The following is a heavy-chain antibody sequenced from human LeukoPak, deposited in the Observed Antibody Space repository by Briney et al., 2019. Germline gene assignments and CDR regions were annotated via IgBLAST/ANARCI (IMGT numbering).Heavy chain of an antibody. CDR2: ISGSGGST. D-gene: IGHD3-10*01. V-gene: IGHV3-23*01. CDR1: GFTFSIYA. CDR3: AKDPNYYGSGTFDY. J-gene: IGHJ4*02. Sequence: PGGSLRLSCAASGFTFSIYAMSCVRQAPGKGVEWVSAISGSGGSTYYADSVKGRFTISRDNSKNTLYLQMNSLRAEDTAVYYCAKDPNYYGSGTFDYWGQGTLVTVSS.